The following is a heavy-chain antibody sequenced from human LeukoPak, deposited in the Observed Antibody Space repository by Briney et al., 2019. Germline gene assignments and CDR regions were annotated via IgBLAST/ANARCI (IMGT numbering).Heavy chain of an antibody. D-gene: IGHD1-26*01. CDR2: ISSSSSYI. Sequence: GGSLRLSCAASGFTFSSYSMNWVRQAPGKGLEWVSSISSSSSYIYYADSVKGRFTISRDNAKNSLYLQMNSLRAEDTAVYYCARDWELTSNAFDIWGQGTMVTVSS. CDR3: ARDWELTSNAFDI. CDR1: GFTFSSYS. V-gene: IGHV3-21*01. J-gene: IGHJ3*02.